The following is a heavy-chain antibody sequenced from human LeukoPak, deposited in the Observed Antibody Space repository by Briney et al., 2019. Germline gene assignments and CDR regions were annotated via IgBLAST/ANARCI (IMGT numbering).Heavy chain of an antibody. V-gene: IGHV3-11*04. CDR2: ISSSGSTI. CDR3: ARDSSSSWYYYYYYMDV. CDR1: GFTFSDYY. D-gene: IGHD6-13*01. J-gene: IGHJ6*03. Sequence: GGSLRLSCAASGFTFSDYYMSWIRQAPGKRLEWVSYISSSGSTIYYADSVKGRFTISRDNAKNSLYLQMNSLRAEDTAVYYCARDSSSSWYYYYYYMDVWGKGTTVTVSS.